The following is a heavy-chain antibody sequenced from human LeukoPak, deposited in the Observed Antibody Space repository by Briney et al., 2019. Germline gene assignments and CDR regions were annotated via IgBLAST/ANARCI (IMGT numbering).Heavy chain of an antibody. V-gene: IGHV3-7*01. J-gene: IGHJ4*02. CDR2: IKQDGTEK. Sequence: GGSLRLSCTASGFTFTTYWMSWVRHPPGKGLEWVANIKQDGTEKYYADSVKGRFTISRDNAKNSLYLQMNSLRVEDTATYYCAKVAHYYYGSESYYFFEHWGQGTPVTASS. CDR3: AKVAHYYYGSESYYFFEH. CDR1: GFTFTTYW. D-gene: IGHD3-10*01.